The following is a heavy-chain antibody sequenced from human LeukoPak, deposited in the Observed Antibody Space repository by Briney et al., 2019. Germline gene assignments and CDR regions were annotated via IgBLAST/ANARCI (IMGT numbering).Heavy chain of an antibody. CDR3: VRRQGSQNDY. D-gene: IGHD3-10*01. CDR1: GYTFTGYY. CDR2: INPSGGST. V-gene: IGHV1-46*01. J-gene: IGHJ4*02. Sequence: ASVKVSCKASGYTFTGYYMHWVRQAPGQGLEWMGRINPSGGSTSYTQKFQGRVTMTRDTSTSTVYMELSSLRSEDTAVYYCVRRQGSQNDYWGQGTLVTVSS.